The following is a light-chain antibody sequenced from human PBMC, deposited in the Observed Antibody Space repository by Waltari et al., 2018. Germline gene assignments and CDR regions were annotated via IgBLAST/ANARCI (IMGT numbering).Light chain of an antibody. V-gene: IGLV1-44*01. CDR2: TNN. Sequence: QSVLTQPPSASGAPGHSISISCSGSRPNIGSNSVNWYQQLPGTAPKSLIYTNNQRPSGGPDRFSGSKSGTSAALDISGLQSEDEADYDCSAWDGSLNGVVFGGGTKLTVL. CDR3: SAWDGSLNGVV. CDR1: RPNIGSNS. J-gene: IGLJ3*02.